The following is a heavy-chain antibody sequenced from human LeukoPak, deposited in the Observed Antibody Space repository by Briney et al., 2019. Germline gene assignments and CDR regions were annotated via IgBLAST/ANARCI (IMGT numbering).Heavy chain of an antibody. J-gene: IGHJ6*02. V-gene: IGHV3-30*03. Sequence: GGSLRLSCAASGFSFSSFAVHWVRQAPGNGLEWVAMLSHDGSHKNYADFVKGRFTISRDNSKDTLYLQMNSLRPEDTAVYYCESETFFSSRGEAMDVWGHGNTVTVSS. CDR3: ESETFFSSRGEAMDV. CDR2: LSHDGSHK. CDR1: GFSFSSFA. D-gene: IGHD3-16*01.